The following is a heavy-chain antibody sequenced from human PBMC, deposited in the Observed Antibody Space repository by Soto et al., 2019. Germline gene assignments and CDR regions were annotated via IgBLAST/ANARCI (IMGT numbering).Heavy chain of an antibody. J-gene: IGHJ3*02. CDR1: GGTFSSYT. CDR2: IIPILGIA. V-gene: IGHV1-69*02. Sequence: QVQLVQSGAEVKKPGSSVKVSCKASGGTFSSYTISWVRQAPGQGLEWMGRIIPILGIANYAHKFQGRFTITANKASGTVYMELSRLRSEDTAVYYCASAPIYYDIFSGYYPADAFDIWGQGTMVTASS. D-gene: IGHD3-9*01. CDR3: ASAPIYYDIFSGYYPADAFDI.